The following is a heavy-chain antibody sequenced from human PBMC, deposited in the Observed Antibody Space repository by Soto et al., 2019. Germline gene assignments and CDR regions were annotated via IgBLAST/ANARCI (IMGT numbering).Heavy chain of an antibody. J-gene: IGHJ6*01. CDR3: ARDCTSGVCYPSDPYGMDF. D-gene: IGHD2-8*01. V-gene: IGHV6-1*01. Sequence: SPSRGLEWLGRTYYRSKWYNDYAVSVKSRVTINPDTSKNQFSLQLNSVSPEDTAVYYCARDCTSGVCYPSDPYGMDFWGQGPTVTASS. CDR2: TYYRSKWYN.